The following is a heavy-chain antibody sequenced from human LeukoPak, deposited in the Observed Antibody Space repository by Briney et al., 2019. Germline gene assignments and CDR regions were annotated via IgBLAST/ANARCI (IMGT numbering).Heavy chain of an antibody. CDR3: ARVIIPYGYLTNNWFDP. Sequence: SPSETLSLTCTVSGVSISSSSYYWGWIRQPPGKGLEWIGSIYYSGSTYYNPSLKSRVTISVDTSKNQFSLKLSSVTAADTAVYYCARVIIPYGYLTNNWFDPWGQGTLVTVSS. V-gene: IGHV4-39*07. J-gene: IGHJ5*02. CDR1: GVSISSSSYY. D-gene: IGHD5-18*01. CDR2: IYYSGST.